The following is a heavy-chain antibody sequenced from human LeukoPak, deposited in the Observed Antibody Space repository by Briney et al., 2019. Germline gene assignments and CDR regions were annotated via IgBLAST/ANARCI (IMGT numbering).Heavy chain of an antibody. CDR2: IIPILGIA. Sequence: SVKVSCKASGGTFSSYTISWVRQAPGQGLEWMGRIIPILGIANYAQKFQGRVTITADKSTSTAYMELSSLRSEDTAVYYCARMHYYGSGSYSEIDYWGQGTLVTVSS. D-gene: IGHD3-10*01. CDR1: GGTFSSYT. J-gene: IGHJ4*02. CDR3: ARMHYYGSGSYSEIDY. V-gene: IGHV1-69*02.